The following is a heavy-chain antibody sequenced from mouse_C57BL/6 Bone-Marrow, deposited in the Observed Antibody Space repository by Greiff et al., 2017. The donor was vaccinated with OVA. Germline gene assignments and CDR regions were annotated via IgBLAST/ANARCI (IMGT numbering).Heavy chain of an antibody. CDR1: GFSLTSYG. J-gene: IGHJ4*01. D-gene: IGHD1-1*01. Sequence: QVQLKESGPGLVAPSQSLSITCTVSGFSLTSYGVDWVRQSPGKGLEWLGVIWGVGSTNYNSALKSRLSISKDNSKSQVFLKMNSLQTDDTAMYYWARRITTVVAHYAMDYWGQGTSVTVSS. CDR2: IWGVGST. V-gene: IGHV2-6*01. CDR3: ARRITTVVAHYAMDY.